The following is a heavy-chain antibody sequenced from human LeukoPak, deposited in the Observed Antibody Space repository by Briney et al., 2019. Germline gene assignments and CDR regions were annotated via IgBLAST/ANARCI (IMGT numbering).Heavy chain of an antibody. D-gene: IGHD2-21*01. CDR1: GGSISSYY. J-gene: IGHJ4*02. CDR3: ARAFFISDYYFDY. CDR2: IYYSGST. V-gene: IGHV4-59*01. Sequence: PSETLSLTCTVSGGSISSYYWSWIRQPPGKGLEWIGYIYYSGSTNYNPSLKSRVTISVDTSKNQFSLKLSSVTAADTAVYYCARAFFISDYYFDYWGQGTLVIVSS.